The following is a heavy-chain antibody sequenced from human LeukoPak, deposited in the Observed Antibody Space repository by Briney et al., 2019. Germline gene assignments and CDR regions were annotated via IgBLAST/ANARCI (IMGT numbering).Heavy chain of an antibody. V-gene: IGHV3-53*01. CDR3: VKSRRVGANQRGLFDY. CDR2: IYSGGST. CDR1: GFTVSSNY. D-gene: IGHD1-26*01. J-gene: IGHJ4*02. Sequence: GGSLRLSCAASGFTVSSNYMSWVRQAPGKGLEWVSVIYSGGSTYYADSVKGRFTISRDNSKNTLYLQMNSLRAEDTAVYYCVKSRRVGANQRGLFDYWGQGTLVTVSP.